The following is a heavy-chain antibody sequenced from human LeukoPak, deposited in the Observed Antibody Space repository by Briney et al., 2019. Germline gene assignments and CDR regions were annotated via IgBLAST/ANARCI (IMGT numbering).Heavy chain of an antibody. CDR1: GGSISSGGYY. V-gene: IGHV4-61*08. J-gene: IGHJ4*02. CDR3: ARQDPYCSSTSCYLD. CDR2: MYYSGST. D-gene: IGHD2-2*01. Sequence: SETLSLTCTVSGGSISSGGYYWSWFRQSPGKGLEWIGYMYYSGSTYYNPSLKSRVSLSVDTSKNQFSLKLSSVTAADTAVYYCARQDPYCSSTSCYLDWGQGTLVTVSS.